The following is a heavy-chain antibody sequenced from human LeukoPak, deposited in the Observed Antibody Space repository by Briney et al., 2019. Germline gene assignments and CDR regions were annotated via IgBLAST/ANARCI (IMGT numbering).Heavy chain of an antibody. CDR1: GRTFTSYT. J-gene: IGHJ4*02. V-gene: IGHV1-69*02. Sequence: GSSVKVSCKPSGRTFTSYTISWVRQAPGQRLEWMGGIIPILGIANYEQKFKGRVTITADKSTSTAYMELSSLRSEDTAVYYCASRVGATRDYWGQGTLVTVSS. CDR3: ASRVGATRDY. CDR2: IIPILGIA. D-gene: IGHD1-26*01.